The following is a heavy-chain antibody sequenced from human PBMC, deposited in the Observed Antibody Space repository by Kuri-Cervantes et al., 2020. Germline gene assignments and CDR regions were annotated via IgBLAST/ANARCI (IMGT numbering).Heavy chain of an antibody. D-gene: IGHD6-19*01. CDR1: GYTFTGYY. CDR3: ARGGYSSGGNYYYYGMDV. CDR2: IIPIFGTA. J-gene: IGHJ6*02. V-gene: IGHV1-69*13. Sequence: SVKVSCKASGYTFTGYYMHWVRQAPGQGLEWMGGIIPIFGTANYAREFQGRVTITADESTSTAYMDLSSLRSEDTAVYYRARGGYSSGGNYYYYGMDVWGQGTTVTVSS.